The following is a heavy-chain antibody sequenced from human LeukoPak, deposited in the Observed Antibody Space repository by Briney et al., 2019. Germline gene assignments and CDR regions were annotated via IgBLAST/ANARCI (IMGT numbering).Heavy chain of an antibody. CDR3: ARHTGWAFQI. V-gene: IGHV5-10-1*01. CDR2: IDPSESYT. J-gene: IGHJ3*02. Sequence: GESLRISCKGSGYSFTSYWISWVRQRSGKGLEWMGKIDPSESYTNYSPSLQGHDTISTDKSINTAYLQWSSLKASDTAMYYCARHTGWAFQIWGQGTMVTVSS. CDR1: GYSFTSYW. D-gene: IGHD1-14*01.